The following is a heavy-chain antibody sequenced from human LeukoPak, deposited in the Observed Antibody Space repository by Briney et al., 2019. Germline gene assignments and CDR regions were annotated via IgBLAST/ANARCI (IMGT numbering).Heavy chain of an antibody. CDR2: IKQDGSEK. CDR3: ARSRCSSTSCFYDY. CDR1: GFTFSSYW. J-gene: IGHJ4*02. Sequence: GGSLRLSCEASGFTFSSYWMSWVRQAPGKGLEWVANIKQDGSEKYYVDSVKGRFTISRDNAKNSLYLQMNSLRAEDTAVYNCARSRCSSTSCFYDYWGQGTLVTVSS. V-gene: IGHV3-7*01. D-gene: IGHD2-2*01.